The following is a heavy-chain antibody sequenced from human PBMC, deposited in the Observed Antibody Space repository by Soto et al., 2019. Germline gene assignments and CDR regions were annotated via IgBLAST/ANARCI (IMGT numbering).Heavy chain of an antibody. CDR2: IIPIFGTA. Sequence: QVQLVQSGAEVQKPGSSVKVSCKASGGTFSSYAISWVRQAPGQGLEWMGGIIPIFGTANYAQKFQGRVKSTADESTSTAYLEVSSLRAEDMAVDYCARGGYRGNGFDYWGQGTLVTGSS. CDR3: ARGGYRGNGFDY. J-gene: IGHJ4*02. D-gene: IGHD2-15*01. V-gene: IGHV1-69*01. CDR1: GGTFSSYA.